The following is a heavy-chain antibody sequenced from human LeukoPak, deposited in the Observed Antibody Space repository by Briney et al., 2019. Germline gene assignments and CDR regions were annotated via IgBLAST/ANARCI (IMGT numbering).Heavy chain of an antibody. J-gene: IGHJ4*02. D-gene: IGHD6-6*01. CDR1: GFTFSSYS. V-gene: IGHV3-48*01. Sequence: GGSLRLSCAASGFTFSSYSMNWVRQAPGKGLEWVSYISSSSSTIYYADSVKGRFTISRDNSKNTLYLQMNSLRAEDTAVYYCAKARSSSSYYFDYWGQGTLVTVSS. CDR3: AKARSSSSYYFDY. CDR2: ISSSSSTI.